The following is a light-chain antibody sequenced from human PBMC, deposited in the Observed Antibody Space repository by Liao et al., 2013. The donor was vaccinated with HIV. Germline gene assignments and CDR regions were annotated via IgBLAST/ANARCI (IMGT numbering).Light chain of an antibody. CDR1: KLGHKY. CDR2: QDT. J-gene: IGLJ1*01. CDR3: QAWDSSTASNYV. V-gene: IGLV3-1*01. Sequence: SYELTQPPSVSVSPGQTASITCSGDKLGHKYACWYQQKPGQSPVLVIYQDTKRPSGVPERFSGSNSGNTATLTISGTQAMDEADYYCQAWDSSTASNYVFGTGTKVTVL.